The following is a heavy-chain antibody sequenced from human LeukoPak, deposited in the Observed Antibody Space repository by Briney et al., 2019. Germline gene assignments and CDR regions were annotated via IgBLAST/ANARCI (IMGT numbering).Heavy chain of an antibody. Sequence: SETLSLTCAVYGGSFSGYYWGWIRQPPGKGLEWIGEINHSGSTNYNPSLKSRVTISVDTSKNQFSLKLSSVTAADTAVYYCARGRYYYGSGSYNDYWGQGTLVTVSS. CDR2: INHSGST. J-gene: IGHJ4*02. CDR3: ARGRYYYGSGSYNDY. CDR1: GGSFSGYY. D-gene: IGHD3-10*01. V-gene: IGHV4-34*01.